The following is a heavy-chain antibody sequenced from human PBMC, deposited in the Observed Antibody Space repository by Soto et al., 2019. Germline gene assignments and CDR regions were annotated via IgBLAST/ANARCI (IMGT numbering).Heavy chain of an antibody. CDR2: IHYCWST. CDR1: GGSISSNIYY. CDR3: ARRFKPLGSGGQFDWFDP. V-gene: IGHV4-39*01. D-gene: IGHD3-10*01. J-gene: IGHJ5*02. Sequence: SETLSLTCTPSGGSISSNIYYWGWIRQPPGKGLVWFWNIHYCWSTYYDSSLQSRVTISIDSSKNQFSLKLSSVTATDTALYYFARRFKPLGSGGQFDWFDPWGQGTLVTVSS.